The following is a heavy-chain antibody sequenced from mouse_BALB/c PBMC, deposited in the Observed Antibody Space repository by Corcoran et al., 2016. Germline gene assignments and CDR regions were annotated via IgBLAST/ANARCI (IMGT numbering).Heavy chain of an antibody. D-gene: IGHD1-1*01. J-gene: IGHJ2*01. V-gene: IGHV1-54*01. CDR2: INPGSGGT. Sequence: QVQLQQSGAELVRPGTSVKVSCKASGYAFTNYLIEWVKQRPGQGLEWIGVINPGSGGTNYNEKFKGKATLTADKSSSTAYMQLSSLTSDDSAVYFCARCHYGSSLDYWGQGTTLTVSS. CDR3: ARCHYGSSLDY. CDR1: GYAFTNYL.